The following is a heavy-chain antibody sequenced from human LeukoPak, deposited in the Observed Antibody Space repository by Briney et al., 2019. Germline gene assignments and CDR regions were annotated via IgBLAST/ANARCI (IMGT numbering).Heavy chain of an antibody. CDR3: AKGGYSYGSVTGVD. CDR2: ISWNSGSI. Sequence: GRSLRLSCAASGFTFDDYAMHWVRQAPGKGLEWVSGISWNSGSIGYADSVKGRFTISRDNAKNSLYLQMNSLRAEDTALYYCAKGGYSYGSVTGVDWGQGTLVTVSS. J-gene: IGHJ4*02. D-gene: IGHD5-18*01. V-gene: IGHV3-9*01. CDR1: GFTFDDYA.